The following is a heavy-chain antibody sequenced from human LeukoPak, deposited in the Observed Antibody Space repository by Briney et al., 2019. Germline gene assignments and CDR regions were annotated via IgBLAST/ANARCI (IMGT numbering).Heavy chain of an antibody. CDR2: MNPNSGNT. CDR1: GGTFSSYA. J-gene: IGHJ5*02. Sequence: GASVKVPCKASGGTFSSYAISWVRQAPGQGLECMGWMNPNSGNTGYAQKFQGRVTITRNTSISTAYMELSSLRSEDTAVYYCARSYYDSSGYYRDNNWFDPWGQGTLVTVSS. V-gene: IGHV1-8*03. CDR3: ARSYYDSSGYYRDNNWFDP. D-gene: IGHD3-22*01.